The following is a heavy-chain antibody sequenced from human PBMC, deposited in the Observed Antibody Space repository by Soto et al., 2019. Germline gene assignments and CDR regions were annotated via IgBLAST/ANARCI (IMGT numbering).Heavy chain of an antibody. Sequence: PGGSLRLSCVASGFIFSSYGMSWVRQAPGKGLEWVSSISGSGGRTYYADSVKGRFTISRDNSRNTMFLQMESLRVEDTAIYYYAILPYYDSSRYYREVFDVWGQGTMVTVSS. CDR3: AILPYYDSSRYYREVFDV. J-gene: IGHJ3*01. V-gene: IGHV3-23*01. CDR2: ISGSGGRT. D-gene: IGHD3-22*01. CDR1: GFIFSSYG.